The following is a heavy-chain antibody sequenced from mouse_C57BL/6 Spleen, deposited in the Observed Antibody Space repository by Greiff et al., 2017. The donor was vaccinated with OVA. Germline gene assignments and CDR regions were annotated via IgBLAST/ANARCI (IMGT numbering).Heavy chain of an antibody. D-gene: IGHD1-1*01. V-gene: IGHV1-64*01. CDR2: IHPNSGST. J-gene: IGHJ1*03. CDR3: ARKGFITTVVAHFDV. CDR1: GYTFTSYW. Sequence: QVQLQQPGAELVKPGASVKLSCKASGYTFTSYWMHWVKQRPGQGLEWIGMIHPNSGSTNYNEKFKSKATLTVDKSSSTAYMQLSSLTSEDSAVYYCARKGFITTVVAHFDVWGTGTTVTVSS.